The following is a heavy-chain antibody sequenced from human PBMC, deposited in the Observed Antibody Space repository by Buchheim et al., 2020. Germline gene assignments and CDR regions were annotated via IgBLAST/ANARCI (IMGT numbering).Heavy chain of an antibody. D-gene: IGHD1-1*01. CDR3: ANLQLPSN. Sequence: EVQLLESGGGLVQPGGSLRLSCVASGFTFSKHDMNWVRQAPGKGPQWVSGITIGGDTYYADSVKDRVTISRDNSKDTLYLQMNSLRAEDTAIYYCANLQLPSNWGQGTL. CDR2: ITIGGDT. CDR1: GFTFSKHD. V-gene: IGHV3-23*01. J-gene: IGHJ4*02.